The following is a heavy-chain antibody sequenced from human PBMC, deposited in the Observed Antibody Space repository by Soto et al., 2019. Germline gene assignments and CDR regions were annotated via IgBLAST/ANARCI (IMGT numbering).Heavy chain of an antibody. Sequence: SETLSLTCTVSGGSISSYYWSWIRQPPGKGLEWIGYIYYSGSTNYNPSLKSRVTISVDTSKNQFSLKLSSVTAADTAVYYCARHLPLNTIFGVVYNWFDPWGQGTLVTVSS. CDR1: GGSISSYY. V-gene: IGHV4-59*08. J-gene: IGHJ5*02. D-gene: IGHD3-3*01. CDR2: IYYSGST. CDR3: ARHLPLNTIFGVVYNWFDP.